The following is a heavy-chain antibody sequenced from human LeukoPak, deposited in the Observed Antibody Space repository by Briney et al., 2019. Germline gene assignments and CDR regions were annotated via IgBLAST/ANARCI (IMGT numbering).Heavy chain of an antibody. J-gene: IGHJ4*02. CDR1: GGSISSGGYY. CDR3: ARCGLDYYGSGSYGSPIDY. CDR2: IYYSGST. V-gene: IGHV4-31*03. Sequence: KPSETLSLTCTVSGGSISSGGYYWSWIRQHPGKGLEWIGYIYYSGSTYYNPSLKSRVTISVDTSKNQFSLKLSSVTAADTAVSYCARCGLDYYGSGSYGSPIDYWGQGTLVTVSS. D-gene: IGHD3-10*01.